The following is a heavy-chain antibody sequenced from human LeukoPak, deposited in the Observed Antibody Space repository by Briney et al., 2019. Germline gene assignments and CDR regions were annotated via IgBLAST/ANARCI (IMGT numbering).Heavy chain of an antibody. J-gene: IGHJ6*02. D-gene: IGHD4-17*01. CDR1: GYTLTELS. Sequence: ASLKVSCTVSGYTLTELSMHWVRQAPGKGLEWMGGFDPEDSETIYAQKFQGRVTITEDTSTDTAYMELSSLRSEDTAVYYCATERLDYGDYVLYYGMDVWGQGTTVTVSS. CDR2: FDPEDSET. V-gene: IGHV1-24*01. CDR3: ATERLDYGDYVLYYGMDV.